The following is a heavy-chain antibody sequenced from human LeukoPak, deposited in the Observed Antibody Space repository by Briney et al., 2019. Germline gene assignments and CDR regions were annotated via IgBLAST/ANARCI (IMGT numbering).Heavy chain of an antibody. Sequence: SETLSLTCTVSGGSISSGDYYWSWIRQHPGQGLEWVGFISYGGSTYYNPSLKSRVTISVDTSKNQFSLKLSSVTAADTAVYYCARATGRYSYGLTWGQGTLVTVSS. V-gene: IGHV4-31*03. CDR1: GGSISSGDYY. J-gene: IGHJ4*02. CDR3: ARATGRYSYGLT. D-gene: IGHD5-18*01. CDR2: ISYGGST.